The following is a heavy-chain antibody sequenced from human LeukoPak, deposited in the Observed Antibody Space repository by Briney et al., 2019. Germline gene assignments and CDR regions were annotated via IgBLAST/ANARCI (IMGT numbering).Heavy chain of an antibody. CDR3: PKGCATTSCYTSEY. Sequence: TGGSLRLSCAASGFTFSSYAMGWVRQAPGRGLEWVSTISGSGDSTYYADSVKGRFTISRDNSKNTLYLQMNSLRPEDTAVYYCPKGCATTSCYTSEYWGQGTLVTVSS. CDR2: ISGSGDST. J-gene: IGHJ4*02. D-gene: IGHD2-2*02. V-gene: IGHV3-23*01. CDR1: GFTFSSYA.